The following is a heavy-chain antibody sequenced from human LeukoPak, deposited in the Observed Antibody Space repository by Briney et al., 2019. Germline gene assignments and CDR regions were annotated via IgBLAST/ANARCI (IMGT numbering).Heavy chain of an antibody. Sequence: SETLSLTCTVSGGSISSRSYHWGWIRQPPGKGLEWIGSVFYSGSTYYNPSLKSRVTISVDTSKNQFSLKLSSVIAADTAVYYCARGDYYGSGPPDYWGQGTLVTVSS. CDR2: VFYSGST. D-gene: IGHD3-10*01. CDR3: ARGDYYGSGPPDY. J-gene: IGHJ4*02. CDR1: GGSISSRSYH. V-gene: IGHV4-39*07.